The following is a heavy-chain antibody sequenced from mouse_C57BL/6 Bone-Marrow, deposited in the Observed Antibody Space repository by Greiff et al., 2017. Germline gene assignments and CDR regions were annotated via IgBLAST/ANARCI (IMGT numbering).Heavy chain of an antibody. CDR1: GYTFPSYG. D-gene: IGHD1-1*01. CDR2: IYPRSGNT. J-gene: IGHJ2*01. CDR3: ASYYYGSSYGGY. Sequence: QVQLQQSGAELARPGASVKLSCKASGYTFPSYGISWVKQRTGQGLEWIGEIYPRSGNTYYNEKFKGKATLTADKSSSTAYMELRSLTSKDSAVYFCASYYYGSSYGGYWGQGTTLTVSS. V-gene: IGHV1-81*01.